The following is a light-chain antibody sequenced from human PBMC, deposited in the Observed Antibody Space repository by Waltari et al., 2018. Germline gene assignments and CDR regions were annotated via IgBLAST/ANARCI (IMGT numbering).Light chain of an antibody. V-gene: IGLV3-21*03. CDR2: DDA. Sequence: SYVLTQPPSVSLAPGKTARITCGGDKIGSKSVHWYQQRPGQAPILVVYDDADRPSGIPERFSGSSSGNTATLTISRVEVGDEADYYCQLWDSDTAHVLFGGGTKLTVL. J-gene: IGLJ3*02. CDR1: KIGSKS. CDR3: QLWDSDTAHVL.